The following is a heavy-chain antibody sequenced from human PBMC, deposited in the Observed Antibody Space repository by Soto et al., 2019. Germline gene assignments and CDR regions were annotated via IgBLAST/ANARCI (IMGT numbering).Heavy chain of an antibody. D-gene: IGHD3-3*01. CDR3: ARDTLGGAYDFCH. J-gene: IGHJ4*02. Sequence: EVQLMESGGGLVQPGGSLRLSCAAAGFTVTNTYMTWVRQAPGKGLEWVSSIYAGGSTYYADSVKGRFTISRGSSKNTMYLQMNSLRAEDTAIYYCARDTLGGAYDFCHGGQGTLVTVSS. CDR2: IYAGGST. CDR1: GFTVTNTY. V-gene: IGHV3-66*01.